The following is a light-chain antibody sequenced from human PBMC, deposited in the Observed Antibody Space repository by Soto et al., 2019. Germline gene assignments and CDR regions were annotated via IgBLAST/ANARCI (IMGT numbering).Light chain of an antibody. CDR2: RNN. CDR3: ATWDDSLTGPV. CDR1: SSNLGDNT. Sequence: QSVLTQPPSASGTPGQRVTISCSGSSSNLGDNTVNWYQQLPGTAPKLLIYRNNRRPSEVPDRFSGSKSGTSASLAISGLQSDDEADYYCATWDDSLTGPVFGGGTKVTVL. V-gene: IGLV1-44*01. J-gene: IGLJ3*02.